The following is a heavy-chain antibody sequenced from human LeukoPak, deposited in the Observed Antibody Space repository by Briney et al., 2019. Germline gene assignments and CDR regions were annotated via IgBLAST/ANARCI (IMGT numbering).Heavy chain of an antibody. J-gene: IGHJ6*02. CDR1: GGSIRGYY. D-gene: IGHD2-2*01. V-gene: IGHV4-59*01. Sequence: SETLSLTCAVSGGSIRGYYWNWIRQPPGKGLEWSGHIYHSGSTDYNPSLKSRVTISVDTSKSQFSLKLTSMTAADTAFYFCARAGGGCTRTSCPIPYYGLDVWGQGTTVTVSS. CDR3: ARAGGGCTRTSCPIPYYGLDV. CDR2: IYHSGST.